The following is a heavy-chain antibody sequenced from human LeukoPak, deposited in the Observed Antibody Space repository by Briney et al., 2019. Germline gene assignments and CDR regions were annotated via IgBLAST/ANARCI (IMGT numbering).Heavy chain of an antibody. CDR3: ARKGYCSSTSCAPLDY. CDR1: GYTFTGYY. D-gene: IGHD2-2*01. Sequence: GASVKVSCKASGYTFTGYYMHWVRQAPGQGLEWMGWINPNSGGTNYAQKFQGRVTMTRDTSISTAYMELSRLRSDDTAVYYCARKGYCSSTSCAPLDYWGQGTLVTVSS. J-gene: IGHJ4*02. CDR2: INPNSGGT. V-gene: IGHV1-2*02.